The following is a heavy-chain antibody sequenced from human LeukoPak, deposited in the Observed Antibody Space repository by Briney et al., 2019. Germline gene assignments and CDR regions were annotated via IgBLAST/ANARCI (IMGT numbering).Heavy chain of an antibody. J-gene: IGHJ4*02. V-gene: IGHV3-30*18. CDR2: ISYDGSNK. Sequence: GGSLRLSCAASGFTFSSYGMHWVRQAPGKGLEWVAVISYDGSNKYYADSVKGRFTISRDNSKNTLYLQMNSLRAEDTAVYYCAKDLGSSGYYVDYWGQGTLLTVSS. D-gene: IGHD3-22*01. CDR1: GFTFSSYG. CDR3: AKDLGSSGYYVDY.